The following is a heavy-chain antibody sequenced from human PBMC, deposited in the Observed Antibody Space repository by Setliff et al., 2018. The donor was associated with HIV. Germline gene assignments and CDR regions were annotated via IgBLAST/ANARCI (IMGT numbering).Heavy chain of an antibody. CDR2: ISAYNGNT. J-gene: IGHJ4*02. D-gene: IGHD6-19*01. CDR3: ARDPPSSGWYRADY. V-gene: IGHV1-18*01. CDR1: GYTFTSYG. Sequence: EASVKVSCKASGYTFTSYGISWVRQAPGQGLEWMGWISAYNGNTDYAQKLQGRVTLTTDTSTSTAYIELRSLRSDDTAVYYCARDPPSSGWYRADYWGQGTLVTVSS.